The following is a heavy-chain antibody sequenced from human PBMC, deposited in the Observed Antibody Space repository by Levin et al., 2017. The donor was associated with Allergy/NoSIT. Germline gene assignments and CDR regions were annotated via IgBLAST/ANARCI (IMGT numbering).Heavy chain of an antibody. CDR3: ARRGPNIAAALEGAFDI. V-gene: IGHV5-51*01. D-gene: IGHD6-13*01. J-gene: IGHJ3*02. CDR1: GYSFTSYW. Sequence: GESLKISCKGSGYSFTSYWIGWVRQMPGKGLEWMGIIYPGDSDTRYSPSFQGQVTISADKSISTAYLQWSSLKASDTAMYYCARRGPNIAAALEGAFDIWGQGTMVTVSS. CDR2: IYPGDSDT.